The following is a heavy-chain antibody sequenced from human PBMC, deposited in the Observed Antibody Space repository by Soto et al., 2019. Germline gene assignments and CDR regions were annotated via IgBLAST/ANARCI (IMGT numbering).Heavy chain of an antibody. Sequence: SETLCLTCTVSGGSISGYYWSWIRQPPGKGLEWIGYMYNTGSTVYNPSFKSRVTISVDTSKSQLSLRLNSVTAADTAVYYCARDLWGYCGTDCYPLDVWGQGTTVTVSS. J-gene: IGHJ6*02. CDR3: ARDLWGYCGTDCYPLDV. D-gene: IGHD2-21*02. V-gene: IGHV4-59*01. CDR2: MYNTGST. CDR1: GGSISGYY.